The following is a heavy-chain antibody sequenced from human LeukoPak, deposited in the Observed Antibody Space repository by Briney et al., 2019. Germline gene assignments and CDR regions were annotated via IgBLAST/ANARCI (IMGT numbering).Heavy chain of an antibody. D-gene: IGHD3-3*01. CDR3: ARVPTISGVDMXXXDY. J-gene: IGHJ4*02. Sequence: SETLSLTCSVSGGSISGHYWTWIRQPPGKGLEWIGYIFSSGSTNYNSSLKSRVTISEDKSKNQFSLRVTSVTAADTAVYYCARVPTISGVDMXXXDYWGQGXXVTXSS. V-gene: IGHV4-59*11. CDR2: IFSSGST. CDR1: GGSISGHY.